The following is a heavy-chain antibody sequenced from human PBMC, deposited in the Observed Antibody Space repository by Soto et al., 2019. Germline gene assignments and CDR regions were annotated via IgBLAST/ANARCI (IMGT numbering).Heavy chain of an antibody. D-gene: IGHD1-1*01. CDR1: GYTFSSWD. CDR3: ANYRTTSPVCFDI. CDR2: VDPHSDNR. V-gene: IGHV1-8*01. J-gene: IGHJ3*02. Sequence: QVQLEQSGAEVKKPGASVKVSCKASGYTFSSWDINWVRQATGQGLEWMGWVDPHSDNRGYAQKFQGRVTLTRDSSISTLYMELSSLRSEDTAVYYCANYRTTSPVCFDIWGQGTMVTVSS.